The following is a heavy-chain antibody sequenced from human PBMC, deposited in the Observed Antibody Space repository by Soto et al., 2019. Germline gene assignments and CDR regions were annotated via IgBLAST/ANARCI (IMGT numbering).Heavy chain of an antibody. V-gene: IGHV1-18*01. CDR2: ISAYNGNT. J-gene: IGHJ4*02. D-gene: IGHD3-10*01. CDR3: ARDLDGSGSYYTDY. Sequence: QVQLVQSGAEVKKPGASVKVSCKASGYTFTSYGISWVRQAPGQGLEWMGWISAYNGNTKFAQKVQGRVTMTTDTSTSTAYMELRSLTSDDTAVYYCARDLDGSGSYYTDYWGQGTLVTVAA. CDR1: GYTFTSYG.